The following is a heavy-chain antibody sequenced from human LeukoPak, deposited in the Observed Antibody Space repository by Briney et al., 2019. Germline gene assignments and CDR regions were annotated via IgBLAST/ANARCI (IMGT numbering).Heavy chain of an antibody. V-gene: IGHV1-69*13. CDR2: IIPIFGTA. Sequence: SVEVSCKASGGTFSSYAISWVRQAPGQGLEWMGGIIPIFGTANYAQKFQGRVTITADESTSTAYMELSSLRSEDTAGYYCARSYDSSGTHPPYNWFDPWGQGTLVTVSS. D-gene: IGHD3-22*01. CDR3: ARSYDSSGTHPPYNWFDP. CDR1: GGTFSSYA. J-gene: IGHJ5*02.